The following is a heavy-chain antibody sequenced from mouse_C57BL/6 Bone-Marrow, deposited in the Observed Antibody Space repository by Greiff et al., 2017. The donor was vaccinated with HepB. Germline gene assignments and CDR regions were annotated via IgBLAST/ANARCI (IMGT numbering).Heavy chain of an antibody. D-gene: IGHD1-1*01. CDR1: GYTFTSYW. Sequence: VQLQQPGAELVMPGASVKLSCKASGYTFTSYWMHWVKQRPGQGLEWIGEIDPSDSYTNYNQKFKGKSTLTVDKSSSTAYMQLSSLTSEDSAVYYCARPSYYRAMDYWGQGTSLTVSS. CDR2: IDPSDSYT. J-gene: IGHJ4*01. V-gene: IGHV1-69*01. CDR3: ARPSYYRAMDY.